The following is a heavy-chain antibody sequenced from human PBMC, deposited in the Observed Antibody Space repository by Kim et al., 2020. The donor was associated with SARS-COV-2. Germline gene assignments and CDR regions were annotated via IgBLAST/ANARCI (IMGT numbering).Heavy chain of an antibody. J-gene: IGHJ4*02. CDR3: ARDSEDYYGDPDY. Sequence: GGSLRLSCAASGFTFSSYWMSWVRQAPGKGLEWVANIKQDGSEKYYVDSVKGRFTISRDNAKNSLYLQMNSLRAEDTAVYYCARDSEDYYGDPDYWGQGTLVTVSS. CDR2: IKQDGSEK. D-gene: IGHD4-17*01. V-gene: IGHV3-7*01. CDR1: GFTFSSYW.